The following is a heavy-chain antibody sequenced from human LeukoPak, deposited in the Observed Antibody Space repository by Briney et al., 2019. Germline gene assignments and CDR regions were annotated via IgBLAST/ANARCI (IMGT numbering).Heavy chain of an antibody. CDR1: GGSFSGYY. V-gene: IGHV4-34*01. CDR2: INHSGST. CDR3: ARDFGYCSGGSCYSYYYMGV. Sequence: SETLSLTCAVYGGSFSGYYWSWIRQPPGKGLEWIGEINHSGSTNYNPSLKSRVTISVDTSKNQFSLKLSSVTAADTAVYYCARDFGYCSGGSCYSYYYMGVWGKGTTVTVSS. J-gene: IGHJ6*03. D-gene: IGHD2-15*01.